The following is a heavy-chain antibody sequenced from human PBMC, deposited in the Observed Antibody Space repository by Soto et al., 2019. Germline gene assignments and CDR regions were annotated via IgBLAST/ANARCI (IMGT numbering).Heavy chain of an antibody. J-gene: IGHJ4*02. CDR3: TRVSLLPVASY. V-gene: IGHV3-7*01. CDR2: IDPDGTAT. D-gene: IGHD5-12*01. Sequence: ESGGGLVQPGGSLRLSCAPSGFTFRSSWMNWVRQAPGRGLEWVANIDPDGTATYYVDSVKGRFTISRDNAATSLYLQMTSLTVEDPAIYYCTRVSLLPVASYWGQGTLVTVS. CDR1: GFTFRSSW.